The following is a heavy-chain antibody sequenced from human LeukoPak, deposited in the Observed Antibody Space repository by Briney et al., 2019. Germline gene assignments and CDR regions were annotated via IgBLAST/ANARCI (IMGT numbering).Heavy chain of an antibody. CDR1: GFTFSSYA. J-gene: IGHJ6*02. Sequence: GGSLRLSCAASGFTFSSYAMSWVRQAPGKGLEWVSSISSSSSYIYYADSVKGRFTISRDNAKNSLYLQMNSLRAEDTAVYYCARDLNYYGMDVWGQGTTVAVSS. CDR3: ARDLNYYGMDV. V-gene: IGHV3-21*01. CDR2: ISSSSSYI.